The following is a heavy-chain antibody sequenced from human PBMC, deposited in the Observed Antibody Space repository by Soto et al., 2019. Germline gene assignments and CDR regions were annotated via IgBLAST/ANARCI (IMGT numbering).Heavy chain of an antibody. Sequence: QITLKESGPEQVRATQTLTLTCAVSGFSVRSSGVAVAWIRQPPGKALEWLALIYWDDDERYSPSLKNRLTITKDTSKNQVVRTMTNMGPVDTGTYYCVYCSSSRHHAADVWGQGTSVTVSS. CDR3: VYCSSSRHHAADV. V-gene: IGHV2-5*04. D-gene: IGHD2-21*02. CDR1: GFSVRSSGVA. CDR2: IYWDDDE. J-gene: IGHJ6*02.